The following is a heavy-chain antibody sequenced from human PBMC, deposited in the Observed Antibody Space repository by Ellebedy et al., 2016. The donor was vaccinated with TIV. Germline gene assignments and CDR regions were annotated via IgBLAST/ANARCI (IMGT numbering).Heavy chain of an antibody. Sequence: MPSETLSLTCAVHGGSFSGSYGTWIRQPPGGGLEWIVEVHHSGSASYNPSLMSRVTISLDTSKNQFSLTLSSVTAADTAVYYCARDEPYSGSGSYCNWGQGTLVTVSS. CDR1: GGSFSGSY. CDR3: ARDEPYSGSGSYCN. D-gene: IGHD3-10*01. J-gene: IGHJ4*02. CDR2: VHHSGSA. V-gene: IGHV4-34*01.